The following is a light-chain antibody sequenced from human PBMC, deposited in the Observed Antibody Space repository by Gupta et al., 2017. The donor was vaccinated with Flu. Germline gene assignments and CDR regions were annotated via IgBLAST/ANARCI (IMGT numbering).Light chain of an antibody. Sequence: TQITQLQSSLSASEGYRVTITCRASQRIRTSLNWYQQRAGKAPKLLIYDSSTLESGVPPRFSGSGSGTDFTLTITSLQLEDFATYYCQQSYTTPQTFGRGTKLEIK. CDR3: QQSYTTPQT. CDR1: QRIRTS. J-gene: IGKJ2*01. V-gene: IGKV1-39*01. CDR2: DSS.